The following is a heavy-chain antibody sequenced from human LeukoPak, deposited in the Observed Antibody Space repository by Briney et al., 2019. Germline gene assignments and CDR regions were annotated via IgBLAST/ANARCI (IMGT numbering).Heavy chain of an antibody. CDR1: GGTFSSYA. CDR3: ARDAVGATGGY. CDR2: ISAYNGNT. D-gene: IGHD1-26*01. Sequence: ASVKVSCKASGGTFSSYAIGWVRQAPGQGLEWMGWISAYNGNTNYAQKLQGRVTMTTDTSTSTAYMELRSLRSDDTAVYYCARDAVGATGGYWGQGTLVTVSS. V-gene: IGHV1-18*01. J-gene: IGHJ4*02.